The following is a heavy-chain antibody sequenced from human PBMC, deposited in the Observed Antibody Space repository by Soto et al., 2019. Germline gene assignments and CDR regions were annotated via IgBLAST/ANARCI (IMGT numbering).Heavy chain of an antibody. D-gene: IGHD1-26*01. CDR2: VSGGGTST. Sequence: EVQLVESGGDFVQPGGSLRLSCAGYGFSFGGYAMSWVRQAPGKGLEWISGVSGGGTSTYYAGSVKGRFTISRDSSVVYLQMNSLRADVTAVYYCAKWGGYYAYYSEMDVWGRGTTVTVSS. V-gene: IGHV3-23*04. CDR1: GFSFGGYA. CDR3: AKWGGYYAYYSEMDV. J-gene: IGHJ6*02.